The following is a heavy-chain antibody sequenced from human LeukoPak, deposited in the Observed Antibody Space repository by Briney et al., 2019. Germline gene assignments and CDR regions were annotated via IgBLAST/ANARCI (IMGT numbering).Heavy chain of an antibody. CDR3: AKGYSSVWYYFDS. J-gene: IGHJ4*02. CDR1: GFTFSSYA. Sequence: GGSLRLSCAASGFTFSSYAMSWVRQAPGKGLEWVSAIRSTGGSTNYADSVKGRFTISRDNSKNTLFLQMNSLRAEDTAVYSCAKGYSSVWYYFDSWGQGTLVTVSS. D-gene: IGHD6-13*01. V-gene: IGHV3-23*01. CDR2: IRSTGGST.